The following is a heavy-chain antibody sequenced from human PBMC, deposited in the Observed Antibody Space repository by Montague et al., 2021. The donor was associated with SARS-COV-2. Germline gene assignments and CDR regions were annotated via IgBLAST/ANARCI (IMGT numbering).Heavy chain of an antibody. V-gene: IGHV4-59*13. D-gene: IGHD3-10*01. CDR3: LRAGGFDNRPPV. J-gene: IGHJ4*02. CDR1: GGSISSYY. Sequence: SETLSLTCTVSGGSISSYYWTWIRQPPGKGLEWIGYIYYTGSTNYNPSLESRVTISLDTSKNQFSLKLSSVTAADTALYYCLRAGGFDNRPPVRGQGVLVIVSS. CDR2: IYYTGST.